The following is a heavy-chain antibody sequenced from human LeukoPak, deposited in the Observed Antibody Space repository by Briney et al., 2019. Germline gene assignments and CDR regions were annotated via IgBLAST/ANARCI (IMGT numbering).Heavy chain of an antibody. CDR1: GYTFTSYG. J-gene: IGHJ4*02. CDR3: ARVGYYDSSGDFDY. Sequence: ASVTVSCKASGYTFTSYGISWVRQAPGQGLEWMGWISAYNGNTNYAQKLQGRVTMTTDTSTSTAYMELRSLRSDDTAVYYCARVGYYDSSGDFDYWGQGTLVTVSS. CDR2: ISAYNGNT. D-gene: IGHD3-22*01. V-gene: IGHV1-18*01.